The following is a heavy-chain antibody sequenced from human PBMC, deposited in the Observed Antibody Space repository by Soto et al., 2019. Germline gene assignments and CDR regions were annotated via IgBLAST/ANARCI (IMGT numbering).Heavy chain of an antibody. CDR1: GGSISSGGYS. Sequence: QLQLQESGSGLVKPSQPLSLTCAVSGGSISSGGYSGSWIRQPPGRGLEWIGYIYHGGSTYYNPSLKSRVTISVDRSKNQFSLKLSSVTAADTAVYYCARVPGPWGQGTLVTVSS. V-gene: IGHV4-30-2*01. J-gene: IGHJ5*02. CDR3: ARVPGP. CDR2: IYHGGST.